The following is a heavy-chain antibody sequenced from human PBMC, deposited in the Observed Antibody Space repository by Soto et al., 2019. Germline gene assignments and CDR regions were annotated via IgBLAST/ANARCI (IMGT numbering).Heavy chain of an antibody. Sequence: PGGSLRLSCAASGFTFDDYAMHWVRQAPGKGLEWVSGISWNSGSIGYADSVKGRFTISRDNAKNSLYLQMNSLRAEDTALYYCAKAPSVKAPPDYWGQGTLVTVSS. V-gene: IGHV3-9*01. CDR2: ISWNSGSI. CDR3: AKAPSVKAPPDY. J-gene: IGHJ4*02. D-gene: IGHD3-16*02. CDR1: GFTFDDYA.